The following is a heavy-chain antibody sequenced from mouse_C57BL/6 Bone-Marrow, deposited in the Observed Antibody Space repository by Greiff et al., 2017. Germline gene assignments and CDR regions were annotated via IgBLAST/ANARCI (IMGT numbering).Heavy chain of an antibody. Sequence: VQLQQSDAELAKPGASVKISCKVSGYTFTDHTIHWLKQRPEQGLEWIGYIYPRDGSTKYNEKFKGKATLTADKSSSTAYMQLNSLTSEDSAVYFCARSPYDYDVHWYFAVWGTGTTVTVSS. CDR2: IYPRDGST. CDR3: ARSPYDYDVHWYFAV. CDR1: GYTFTDHT. V-gene: IGHV1-78*01. D-gene: IGHD2-4*01. J-gene: IGHJ1*03.